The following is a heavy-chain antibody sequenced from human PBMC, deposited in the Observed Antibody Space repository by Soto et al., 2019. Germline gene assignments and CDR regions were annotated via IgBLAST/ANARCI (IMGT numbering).Heavy chain of an antibody. CDR2: IYHSGST. CDR3: ARGPYIDYGDHGGMDV. Sequence: QVQLQESGPGLVKPSGTLSLTCAVSGGSISSSNWWSWVRQPPGKGLEWIGEIYHSGSTNYNPSLKSRGTISVDKSKNQFSLKLSSVTAADTAVYYCARGPYIDYGDHGGMDVWGQGTTVTVSS. V-gene: IGHV4-4*02. CDR1: GGSISSSNW. J-gene: IGHJ6*02. D-gene: IGHD4-17*01.